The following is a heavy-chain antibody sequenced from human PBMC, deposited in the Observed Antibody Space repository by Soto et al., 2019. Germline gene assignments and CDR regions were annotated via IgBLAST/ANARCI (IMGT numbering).Heavy chain of an antibody. CDR2: ISGSGGST. J-gene: IGHJ4*02. CDR3: AKDLVATRRTIGYFDY. Sequence: GSLRLSCAASGFTFSSYAMSLVRQAPGKGLEWVSAISGSGGSTYYADSVKGRFTISRDNSKNTLYLQMNSLRAEDTAVYYCAKDLVATRRTIGYFDYWGQGTLVTVSS. D-gene: IGHD2-15*01. V-gene: IGHV3-23*01. CDR1: GFTFSSYA.